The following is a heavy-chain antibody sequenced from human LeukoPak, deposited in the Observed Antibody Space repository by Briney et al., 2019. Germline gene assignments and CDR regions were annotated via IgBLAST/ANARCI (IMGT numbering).Heavy chain of an antibody. CDR3: ARGGPNSSGWTLDY. J-gene: IGHJ4*02. CDR1: GYTFTNYA. CDR2: FNSDTGNT. V-gene: IGHV1-3*01. Sequence: ASVKVSCKASGYTFTNYAIHWVRQAPGQRLEWMGWFNSDTGNTEYSQKFQGRVIITRDTSASTAYMELSSLRPEDTAVFFCARGGPNSSGWTLDYWGQGTLVTVSS. D-gene: IGHD6-19*01.